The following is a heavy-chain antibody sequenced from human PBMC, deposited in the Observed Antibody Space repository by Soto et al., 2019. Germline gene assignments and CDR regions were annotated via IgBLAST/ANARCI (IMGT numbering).Heavy chain of an antibody. D-gene: IGHD3-10*01. Sequence: SETLSLTCTVSGGSISSGDYYWSWIRQPPGKGLEWIGYIYYSGSTYYTPSLKSRVTISVDTSKNQFSLKLSSVTAADTAVYYCARVAWITMVRGVTGEFDPWGQGTLVTVSS. CDR1: GGSISSGDYY. J-gene: IGHJ5*02. CDR3: ARVAWITMVRGVTGEFDP. CDR2: IYYSGST. V-gene: IGHV4-30-4*01.